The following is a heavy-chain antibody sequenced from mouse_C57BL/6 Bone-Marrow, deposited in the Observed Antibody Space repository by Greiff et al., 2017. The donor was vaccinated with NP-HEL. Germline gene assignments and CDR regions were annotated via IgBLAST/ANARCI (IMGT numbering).Heavy chain of an antibody. J-gene: IGHJ3*01. CDR3: ARSELTGNWFAY. Sequence: EVQLQQSGPELVKPGASVKISCKASGYTFTDYYMNWVKQSHGKSLEWIGDINPNNGGTSYNQKFKGKATLTVDKSSSTAYMELRSLTSEDSAVYYCARSELTGNWFAYWGQGTLVTVSA. CDR2: INPNNGGT. V-gene: IGHV1-26*01. CDR1: GYTFTDYY. D-gene: IGHD4-1*01.